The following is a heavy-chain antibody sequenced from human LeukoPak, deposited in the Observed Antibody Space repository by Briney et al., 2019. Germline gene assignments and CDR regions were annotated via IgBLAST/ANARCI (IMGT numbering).Heavy chain of an antibody. CDR1: GGSFSGYY. CDR2: INHSGST. CDR3: ARVDYGDYFDY. D-gene: IGHD4-17*01. Sequence: SETLSLTCAVCGGSFSGYYWSWIRQPPGKGLEWIGEINHSGSTNYNPSLKSRVTISVDTSKNQFSLKLSSVTAADTAVYYCARVDYGDYFDYWGQRTLVTVSS. V-gene: IGHV4-34*01. J-gene: IGHJ4*02.